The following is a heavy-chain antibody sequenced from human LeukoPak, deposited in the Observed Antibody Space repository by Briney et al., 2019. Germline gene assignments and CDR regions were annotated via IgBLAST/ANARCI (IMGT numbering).Heavy chain of an antibody. J-gene: IGHJ5*02. CDR2: IIPIFGTA. CDR1: GGTFSSSA. V-gene: IGHV1-69*05. D-gene: IGHD2-2*01. CDR3: ARAGVPAVSVAWFDP. Sequence: SVTVSCKASGGTFSSSAISWVRQAAGQGLEWRGGIIPIFGTANYAQKFQGRVTITTDESTSTAYMELSSLRSEDTAVYYCARAGVPAVSVAWFDPWGQGTLVPVSS.